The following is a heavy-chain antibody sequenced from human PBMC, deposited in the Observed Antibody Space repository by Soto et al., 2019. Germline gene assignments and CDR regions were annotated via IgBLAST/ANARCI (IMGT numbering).Heavy chain of an antibody. Sequence: GGSLRLSCAASGFTFSSYGMHWVRQAPGKGLEWVAVIWYDGSNKYYEDSVKGRFTISRDNSKNTLYLQMNSLRAEDTAVYYCARVLERTPRYSSGWYGAYYGMDVWGQGTTVTVSS. D-gene: IGHD6-19*01. CDR3: ARVLERTPRYSSGWYGAYYGMDV. J-gene: IGHJ6*02. CDR1: GFTFSSYG. CDR2: IWYDGSNK. V-gene: IGHV3-33*01.